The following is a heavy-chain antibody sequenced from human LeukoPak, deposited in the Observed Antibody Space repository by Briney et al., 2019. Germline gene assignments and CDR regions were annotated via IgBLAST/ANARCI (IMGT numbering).Heavy chain of an antibody. Sequence: PSETLSLTCAVYGGSFSGYYWSWIRQPPGKGLEWIGEINHSGSTNYNPSLKSRVTISVDTSKNQFSLKLSSVTAADTAVYYCARWPHWEPQAFDYWGQGTLVTVSS. CDR2: INHSGST. J-gene: IGHJ4*02. CDR3: ARWPHWEPQAFDY. D-gene: IGHD1-26*01. V-gene: IGHV4-34*01. CDR1: GGSFSGYY.